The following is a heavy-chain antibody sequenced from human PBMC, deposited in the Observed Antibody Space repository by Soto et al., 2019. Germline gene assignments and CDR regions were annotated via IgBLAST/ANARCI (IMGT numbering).Heavy chain of an antibody. CDR1: GYTFTSYD. J-gene: IGHJ4*02. CDR2: MNPNSGNT. V-gene: IGHV1-8*01. D-gene: IGHD3-22*01. Sequence: QVQLVQSGAEVKKPGASVKVSCKASGYTFTSYDINWVRQATGQGLEWMGWMNPNSGNTGYAQKFQGRVTMTRNTSISTAYMELRSLRSEDTAVYYCARVTKKVRVKDYWGQGTLVTVSS. CDR3: ARVTKKVRVKDY.